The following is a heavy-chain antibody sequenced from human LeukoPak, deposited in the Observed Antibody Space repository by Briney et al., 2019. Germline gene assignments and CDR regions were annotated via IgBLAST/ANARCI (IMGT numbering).Heavy chain of an antibody. D-gene: IGHD6-25*01. J-gene: IGHJ4*02. CDR2: IYTAGST. CDR1: GFTVSGNY. Sequence: GGSLRLSCAASGFTVSGNYMSWVRQAPGKGLEWVSVIYTAGSTYNADSVKGRFTTSRDKSKNTLYLQMNTLRAEDTAVYFCAGGNTWPGLSYWGQGTLLTVSS. CDR3: AGGNTWPGLSY. V-gene: IGHV3-53*01.